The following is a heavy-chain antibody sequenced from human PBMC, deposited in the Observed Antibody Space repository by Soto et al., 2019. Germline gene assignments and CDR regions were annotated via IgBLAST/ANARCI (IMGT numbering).Heavy chain of an antibody. V-gene: IGHV5-51*01. J-gene: IGHJ6*02. Sequence: GESLKISCKGSGYSFTSYWIGWVRQMPGKGLEWMGIIYPGDSDTRYSPSFQGQVTISADKFISTAYLQWSSLKASDTAMYYCARSSAAGTSYYYYGMDVWGQGTTVTVSS. CDR2: IYPGDSDT. CDR3: ARSSAAGTSYYYYGMDV. D-gene: IGHD6-13*01. CDR1: GYSFTSYW.